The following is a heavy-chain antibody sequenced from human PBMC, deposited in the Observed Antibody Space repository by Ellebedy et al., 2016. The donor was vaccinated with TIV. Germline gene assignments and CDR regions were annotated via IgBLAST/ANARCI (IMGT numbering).Heavy chain of an antibody. CDR3: ASPNSLWYFYGMDV. CDR2: ISINSDYI. CDR1: GFTFSSYT. V-gene: IGHV3-21*06. D-gene: IGHD2/OR15-2a*01. J-gene: IGHJ6*02. Sequence: GESLKISCAGSGFTFSSYTMNWVRQAPGKGLEWVSSISINSDYIYYADSVKGRFTISRDNAKSSLYLQMNSLRAEDTAVYYCASPNSLWYFYGMDVWGQGTTVTVSS.